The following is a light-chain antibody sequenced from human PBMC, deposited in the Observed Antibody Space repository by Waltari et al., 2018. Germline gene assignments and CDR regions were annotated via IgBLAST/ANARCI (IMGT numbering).Light chain of an antibody. CDR3: AAWDGSLKAWV. J-gene: IGLJ3*02. CDR1: NSNIGRNT. Sequence: QSVLTQPPSASGTPGQTVTISCSGSNSNIGRNTVNWFQQVPGRAPKFFLPNNYYRPSRGPGRISASRSGTSASLVISGLRSEDEADYICAAWDGSLKAWVFGGGTKLTVL. V-gene: IGLV1-44*01. CDR2: NNY.